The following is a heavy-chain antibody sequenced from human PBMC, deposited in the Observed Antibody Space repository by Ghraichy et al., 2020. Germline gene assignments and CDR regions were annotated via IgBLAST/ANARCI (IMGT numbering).Heavy chain of an antibody. V-gene: IGHV4-4*07. J-gene: IGHJ4*02. D-gene: IGHD1-26*01. CDR2: IDASGST. CDR1: GGSISSYY. CDR3: ARGRSGNYYVPESYYFDH. Sequence: SETLSLTCTVSGGSISSYYWSWIRQPAGKGLEWVGRIDASGSTNYNPSLKSRVTMSVDTSKNQFSLKLSSVTAADTAVYYCARGRSGNYYVPESYYFDHWGQGTLVTVSS.